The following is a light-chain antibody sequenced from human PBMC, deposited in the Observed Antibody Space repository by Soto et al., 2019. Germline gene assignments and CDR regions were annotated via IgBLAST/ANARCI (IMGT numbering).Light chain of an antibody. J-gene: IGLJ2*01. CDR2: EVS. CDR3: TSYAASNNLGV. CDR1: SSDVGGYNY. Sequence: QSALTQPPSASGSPGQSVTISCIGTSSDVGGYNYVSWYQQHPGKAPTLMIYEVSKRPSGVPDRFSGSKSGNTASLTVSGLQAEDEADYSCTSYAASNNLGVFGGGTKLTVL. V-gene: IGLV2-8*01.